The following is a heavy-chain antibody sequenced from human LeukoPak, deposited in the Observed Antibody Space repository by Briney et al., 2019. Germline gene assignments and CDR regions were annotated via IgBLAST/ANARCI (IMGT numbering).Heavy chain of an antibody. Sequence: ASVTVSCKASGYTFTSYGISWVRQAPGQGLEWMGWISAYNGNTNYAQKLQGRVTMTTDTSTSTAYMELRSLRSDDTAVYYCAREQQLVRWFDPWGQGTLVTVSS. J-gene: IGHJ5*02. CDR2: ISAYNGNT. CDR3: AREQQLVRWFDP. V-gene: IGHV1-18*04. D-gene: IGHD6-13*01. CDR1: GYTFTSYG.